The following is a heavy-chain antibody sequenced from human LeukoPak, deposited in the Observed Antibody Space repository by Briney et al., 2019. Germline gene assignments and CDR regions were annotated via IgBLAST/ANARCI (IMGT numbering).Heavy chain of an antibody. J-gene: IGHJ5*02. CDR1: GGFISNYY. CDR3: ARWHYGSSPEWFDP. Sequence: PSETLSLTCTVSGGFISNYYWSWIRQPPGEGLQWIGYVYYSGSTNYNPSLRSRVTMSIDTSNNQFSLNLKSVNAADTGVYYCARWHYGSSPEWFDPWGQGILVTVSS. D-gene: IGHD6-6*01. CDR2: VYYSGST. V-gene: IGHV4-59*01.